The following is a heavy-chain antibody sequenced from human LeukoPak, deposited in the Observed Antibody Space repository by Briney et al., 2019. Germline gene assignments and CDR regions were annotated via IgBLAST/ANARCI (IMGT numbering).Heavy chain of an antibody. V-gene: IGHV1-2*02. CDR2: INPNSGGT. CDR1: GYTFTGYY. J-gene: IGHJ3*02. Sequence: ASVKVSCKASGYTFTGYYMHWVRQAPGQGLEWMGWINPNSGGTNYAQKFQGRVTMTRDTSISTAYMELSRLRPDDTAVYYCAGARITIPYDAFDIWGQGTMVTVSS. D-gene: IGHD3-10*01. CDR3: AGARITIPYDAFDI.